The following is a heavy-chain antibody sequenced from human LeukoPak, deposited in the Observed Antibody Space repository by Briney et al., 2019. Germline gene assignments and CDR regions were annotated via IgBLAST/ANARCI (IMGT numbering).Heavy chain of an antibody. CDR1: GGSISSHY. J-gene: IGHJ6*03. CDR2: IHYSGST. CDR3: ARRNLGYSYGTHYYYYYYMDV. D-gene: IGHD5-18*01. V-gene: IGHV4-59*11. Sequence: PSETLSLTCTVSGGSISSHYWSWIRQPPGKGLEWIGYIHYSGSTNYNPSLKSRVTISVDTSKNQFSLKLSSVTAADTAVYYCARRNLGYSYGTHYYYYYYMDVWGKGTTVTVSS.